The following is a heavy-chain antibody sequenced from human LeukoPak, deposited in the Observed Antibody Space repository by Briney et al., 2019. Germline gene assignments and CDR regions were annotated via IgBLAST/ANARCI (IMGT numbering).Heavy chain of an antibody. Sequence: PSETLSLTCAVYGGSFSGYYWSWNRQPPGKGLEWIGEINHSGSTNYNPSLKSRVTISVDTSKNQFSLKLSSVTAADTAVYYCARGSAGYSSGWIDYWGQGTLVTVSS. V-gene: IGHV4-34*01. CDR3: ARGSAGYSSGWIDY. D-gene: IGHD6-19*01. J-gene: IGHJ4*02. CDR2: INHSGST. CDR1: GGSFSGYY.